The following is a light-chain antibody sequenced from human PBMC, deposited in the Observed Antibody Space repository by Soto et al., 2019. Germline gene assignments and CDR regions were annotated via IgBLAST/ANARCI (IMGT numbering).Light chain of an antibody. CDR2: DAS. V-gene: IGKV3-11*01. Sequence: EIVLTQSPATLSLSPGERVTLSCRASQSITTFLAWHQQKPGQAPRLLIYDASNRATGIPARFSGSGSGTDFTLTINSLEPEDSAIYYCQQRTSWPLTFGGGTKVEI. CDR1: QSITTF. CDR3: QQRTSWPLT. J-gene: IGKJ4*01.